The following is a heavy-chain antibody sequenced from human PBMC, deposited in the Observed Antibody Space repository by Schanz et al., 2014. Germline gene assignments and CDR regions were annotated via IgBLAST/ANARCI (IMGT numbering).Heavy chain of an antibody. CDR2: MNQDGSVK. V-gene: IGHV3-7*01. J-gene: IGHJ4*02. CDR3: ARDKGGLIPFDY. D-gene: IGHD2-15*01. CDR1: RFTFSDYW. Sequence: EVQLVESGGGLVQPGGSLRLSCAASRFTFSDYWMSWVRQAPGKGLEWVANMNQDGSVKNYVDSEKGRFTISRDRAKNSLSLQMNSLRAEDTVVYYCARDKGGLIPFDYWGQGTLVAVSS.